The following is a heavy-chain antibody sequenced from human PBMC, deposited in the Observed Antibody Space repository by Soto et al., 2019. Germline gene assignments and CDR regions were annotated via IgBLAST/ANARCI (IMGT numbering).Heavy chain of an antibody. Sequence: ASVKVSCKASGYTFTSYDINWVRQATGQGLEWMGWMNPNSGNTGYAQKFQGRVTMTRNTSISTAYMELSSLRSEDTAVYYCARVGLATVTTYYYYYYMDVWGKRTTVTVSS. CDR2: MNPNSGNT. CDR3: ARVGLATVTTYYYYYYMDV. J-gene: IGHJ6*03. V-gene: IGHV1-8*01. D-gene: IGHD4-17*01. CDR1: GYTFTSYD.